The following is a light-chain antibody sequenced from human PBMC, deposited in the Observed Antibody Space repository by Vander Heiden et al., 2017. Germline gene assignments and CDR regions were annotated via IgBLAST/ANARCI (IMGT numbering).Light chain of an antibody. CDR1: QSISSY. CDR3: QQTVSTPQWT. CDR2: AAS. V-gene: IGKV1-39*01. Sequence: DIQMTQSPSSLSASVGDRVTITCRASQSISSYLNWYQQKPGKAPKLLIYAASSLQSGVPSRFSGSGYGTDFTLTISSRQPEDFAPYYCQQTVSTPQWTFGQGTRVEIK. J-gene: IGKJ1*01.